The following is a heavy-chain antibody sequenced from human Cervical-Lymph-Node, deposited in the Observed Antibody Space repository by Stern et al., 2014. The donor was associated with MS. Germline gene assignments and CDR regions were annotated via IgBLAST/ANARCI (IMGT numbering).Heavy chain of an antibody. J-gene: IGHJ6*02. CDR2: ISAYNGNT. Sequence: QVQLVQSGAEVKKPGASVKVSCKASGYTFTSYGISWVRQAPGQGLEWMGWISAYNGNTNCAQKVQGRVTRTTDTSTSTAYMELRSLRSDDTAVYYCARSRGFVVVPAAPYYYYYGMDVWGQGTTVTVSS. D-gene: IGHD2-2*01. CDR1: GYTFTSYG. V-gene: IGHV1-18*01. CDR3: ARSRGFVVVPAAPYYYYYGMDV.